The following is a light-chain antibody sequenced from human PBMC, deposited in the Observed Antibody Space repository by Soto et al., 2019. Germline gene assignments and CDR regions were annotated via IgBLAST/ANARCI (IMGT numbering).Light chain of an antibody. CDR2: EVS. Sequence: QSALTQPASVSGSPGQSITISCTGTSSDVGGYNYVSWYQHHPGKAPKLMIYEVSNRPSGVSNRFSGSKSGNTASLTISGLQAEDEADYYCSSYTSSSTLYVFGTGTKVTVL. J-gene: IGLJ1*01. CDR3: SSYTSSSTLYV. V-gene: IGLV2-14*01. CDR1: SSDVGGYNY.